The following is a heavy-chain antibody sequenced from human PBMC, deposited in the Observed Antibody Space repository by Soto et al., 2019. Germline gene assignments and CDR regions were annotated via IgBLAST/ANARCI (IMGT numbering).Heavy chain of an antibody. D-gene: IGHD3-10*01. V-gene: IGHV3-23*01. CDR2: ISGSGGVT. J-gene: IGHJ1*01. CDR1: RFTFGNYA. Sequence: GGSLRLSCAASRFTFGNYAMTWVRQAPGKGLEWVSAISGSGGVTYYADSVRGRFTISRDNSKNTLYLQMNSLRAEDTAVYYCAKLQFGELYSWPQYFHHWGQGTLVTVSS. CDR3: AKLQFGELYSWPQYFHH.